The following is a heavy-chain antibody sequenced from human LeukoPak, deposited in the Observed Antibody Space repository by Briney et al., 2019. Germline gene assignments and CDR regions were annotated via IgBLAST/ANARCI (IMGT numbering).Heavy chain of an antibody. J-gene: IGHJ5*02. V-gene: IGHV3-11*03. D-gene: IGHD2-15*01. CDR3: ARRGTTYCTVDSCHPNWFDP. Sequence: GGSLRLSCAASGFTFSDYYMTWIRQAPGRGLEWISYINGSSSDTNYADSVRGRFTIPRDNAKNSLYLLMNSLRVEDTAVYYCARRGTTYCTVDSCHPNWFDPWGQGTLVTVSS. CDR1: GFTFSDYY. CDR2: INGSSSDT.